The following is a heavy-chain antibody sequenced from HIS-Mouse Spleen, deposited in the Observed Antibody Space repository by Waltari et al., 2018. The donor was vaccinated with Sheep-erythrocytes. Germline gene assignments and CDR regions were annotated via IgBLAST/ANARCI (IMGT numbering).Heavy chain of an antibody. J-gene: IGHJ4*02. CDR3: AQTGATTPHFDY. Sequence: QVQLVQSGAEVKKPGSSVKVSCKASGGTFSSYAISWVRQAPGQGLEWMGRIITIIGIANYAQKFQGRVTITADKSTSTAYMELSSLRSEDTAVYYCAQTGATTPHFDYWGQGTLVTVSS. CDR1: GGTFSSYA. D-gene: IGHD1-26*01. V-gene: IGHV1-69*04. CDR2: IITIIGIA.